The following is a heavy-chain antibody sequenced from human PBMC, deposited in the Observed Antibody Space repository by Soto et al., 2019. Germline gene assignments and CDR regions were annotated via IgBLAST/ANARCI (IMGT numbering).Heavy chain of an antibody. CDR3: ARRAYAAWLPTRFHYYYGMDV. CDR1: GYSFTSYW. CDR2: IYPGDSDT. D-gene: IGHD6-19*01. V-gene: IGHV5-51*01. J-gene: IGHJ6*02. Sequence: PGESLKISCKGSGYSFTSYWIGWVRQMPGKGLEWMGIIYPGDSDTRYSPSFQGQVTISADKSISTAYLQWSSLKASDTAMYYCARRAYAAWLPTRFHYYYGMDVWGQGTTVTVYS.